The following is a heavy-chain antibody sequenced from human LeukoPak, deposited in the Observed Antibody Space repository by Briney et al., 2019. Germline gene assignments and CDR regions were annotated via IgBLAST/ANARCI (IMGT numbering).Heavy chain of an antibody. Sequence: SESLSLTCAVSGGSISSGGYSWSWIRQPPGKGLEWIGYIYYSGSTYYNPSLESRITISVDTSKNQFSLKLSSVTAADTAVYYCATVSTVTTENWFDPWGQGTLVTVSS. J-gene: IGHJ5*02. D-gene: IGHD4-17*01. CDR1: GGSISSGGYS. CDR2: IYYSGST. CDR3: ATVSTVTTENWFDP. V-gene: IGHV4-30-4*08.